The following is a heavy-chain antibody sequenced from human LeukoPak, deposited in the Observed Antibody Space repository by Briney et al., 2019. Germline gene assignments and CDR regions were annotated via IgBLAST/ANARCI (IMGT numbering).Heavy chain of an antibody. CDR1: GYTFTGYY. V-gene: IGHV1-2*02. Sequence: ASVKVPCKASGYTFTGYYMHWVRQAPGQGLEWMGWINPNSGGTNYAQKFQGRVTMTRDTSISTAYMELSRLRSDDTAVYYCARVSEDSSSWYGKDYYGMDVWGQGTTVTVSS. J-gene: IGHJ6*02. CDR3: ARVSEDSSSWYGKDYYGMDV. CDR2: INPNSGGT. D-gene: IGHD6-13*01.